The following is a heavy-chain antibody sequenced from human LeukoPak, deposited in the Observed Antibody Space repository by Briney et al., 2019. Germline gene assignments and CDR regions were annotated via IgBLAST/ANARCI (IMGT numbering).Heavy chain of an antibody. CDR1: GGSISSYY. CDR2: IYYSGST. J-gene: IGHJ5*02. V-gene: IGHV4-59*01. CDR3: ARVNGGYSGNNWFDP. Sequence: SETLSLTCTVSGGSISSYYWSWIRQPPGKGLEWIGYIYYSGSTNYNPSLKSRVTISVDTSKNQFSLKLSSVTAADTAVYYRARVNGGYSGNNWFDPWGQGTLVTVSS. D-gene: IGHD5-12*01.